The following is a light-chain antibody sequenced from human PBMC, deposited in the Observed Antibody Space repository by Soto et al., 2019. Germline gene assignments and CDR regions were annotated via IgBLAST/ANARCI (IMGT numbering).Light chain of an antibody. CDR3: QQYGSSPLT. CDR2: GAS. V-gene: IGKV3-20*01. J-gene: IGKJ4*01. CDR1: QSVTSTY. Sequence: EIVLTQSPGTLSLSPGERATLSCRASQSVTSTYLAWYLQKPGQASRLLIYGASNRATGIPDRFSGSGSGTDFTLTISRLEPEDFAVYYCQQYGSSPLTFGGGPRWIS.